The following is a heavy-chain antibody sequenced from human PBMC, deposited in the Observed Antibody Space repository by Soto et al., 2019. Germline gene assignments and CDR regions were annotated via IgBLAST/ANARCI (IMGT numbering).Heavy chain of an antibody. CDR2: IRSKANSYAT. CDR1: GFTFSGSA. D-gene: IGHD3-22*01. J-gene: IGHJ4*02. CDR3: TRRCFYYNSGYYMDDY. Sequence: EVQLVESGGGLVQPGGSLKLSCAASGFTFSGSAMHWVRQASGKGLQWVGRIRSKANSYATSYDASVKGRFTIYRDHSKNTAYLQINSLRTDDTDVYYCTRRCFYYNSGYYMDDYLGQGTLVTVSS. V-gene: IGHV3-73*02.